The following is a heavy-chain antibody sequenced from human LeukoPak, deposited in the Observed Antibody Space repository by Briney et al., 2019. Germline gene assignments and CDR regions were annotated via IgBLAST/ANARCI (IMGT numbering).Heavy chain of an antibody. J-gene: IGHJ6*03. CDR3: ARGHLPTYYYYMDV. CDR2: MYYSGNT. CDR1: GGSISSSTYY. Sequence: SETLSLTCSVSGGSISSSTYYWGCIRQPPGKGLEWIGNMYYSGNTYYNPSFKSRVTIFVDTSKNQFSLRLSSVTAADTAVYYCARGHLPTYYYYMDVWGKGTTVTVSS. V-gene: IGHV4-39*01.